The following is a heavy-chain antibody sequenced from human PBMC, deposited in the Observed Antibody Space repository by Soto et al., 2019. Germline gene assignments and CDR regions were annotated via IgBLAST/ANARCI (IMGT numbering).Heavy chain of an antibody. D-gene: IGHD6-13*01. CDR3: ARDRGGIAAAGTSRLKGWGMDV. CDR2: INAGNGNT. J-gene: IGHJ6*02. V-gene: IGHV1-3*01. Sequence: QVQLVQSGAEVKKPGASVKVSCKASGYTFTSYAMHWVRQAPGQRLEWMGWINAGNGNTKYSQKFQGRVTITRDTSASTAYMELSSMRSEDTAVYYCARDRGGIAAAGTSRLKGWGMDVWGQGTTVTVSS. CDR1: GYTFTSYA.